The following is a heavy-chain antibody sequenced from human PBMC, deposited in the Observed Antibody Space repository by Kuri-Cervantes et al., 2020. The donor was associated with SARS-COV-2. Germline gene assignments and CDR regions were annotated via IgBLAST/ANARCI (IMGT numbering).Heavy chain of an antibody. V-gene: IGHV2-5*05. CDR3: AHGYYDILTGYYTAFDI. CDR2: IYWDDDK. Sequence: SGPTLVKPTQTLTLTCTFSGFSLSTSGVGVGWIRQPPGKALEWLALIYWDDDKRYVPSLKSRLTITKDTSKNQVVLTMTNMDPVDTATYYCAHGYYDILTGYYTAFDIWGQGTMVTVSS. CDR1: GFSLSTSGVG. D-gene: IGHD3-9*01. J-gene: IGHJ3*02.